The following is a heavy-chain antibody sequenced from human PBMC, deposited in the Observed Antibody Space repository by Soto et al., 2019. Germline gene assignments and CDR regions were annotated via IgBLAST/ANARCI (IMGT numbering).Heavy chain of an antibody. J-gene: IGHJ3*02. CDR2: IIPIFGTA. V-gene: IGHV1-69*01. CDR1: GGTFSSYA. CDR3: VTPLDVDTAMPLWGDAFDI. Sequence: QVQLVQSGAEVKKPGSSVKVSCKASGGTFSSYAISWVRQAPGQGLEWMGGIIPIFGTANYAQKFQGRVTIPADESTCTADMERSSLRSEDTGVYYCVTPLDVDTAMPLWGDAFDIWGQGTMVTVSS. D-gene: IGHD5-18*01.